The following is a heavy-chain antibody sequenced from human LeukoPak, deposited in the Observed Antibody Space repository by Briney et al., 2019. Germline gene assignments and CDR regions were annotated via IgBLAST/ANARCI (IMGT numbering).Heavy chain of an antibody. CDR2: INHSGST. CDR3: ARGRYGVYDY. V-gene: IGHV4-34*01. Sequence: SETLSLTCAAYGGSFSGYYWSWIRQPPGKGLEWIGEINHSGSTNYNPSLKSRVTISVDTSKNQFSLKLSSVTAADTAVYYCARGRYGVYDYWGQGTLVTVSS. CDR1: GGSFSGYY. D-gene: IGHD4-17*01. J-gene: IGHJ4*02.